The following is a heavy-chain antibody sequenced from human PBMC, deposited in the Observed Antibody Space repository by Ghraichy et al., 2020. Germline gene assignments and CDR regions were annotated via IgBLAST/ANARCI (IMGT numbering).Heavy chain of an antibody. J-gene: IGHJ3*02. CDR3: ARGSGSGNYEDAFDI. CDR1: GFTFSSYS. D-gene: IGHD1-26*01. CDR2: ISSSSSYI. V-gene: IGHV3-21*01. Sequence: GGSLRLSCAASGFTFSSYSMNWVRQAPGKGLEWVSSISSSSSYIYYADSVKGRFTISRDNAKNSLYLQMNSLRAEDTAVYYCARGSGSGNYEDAFDIWGQGTMVTVSS.